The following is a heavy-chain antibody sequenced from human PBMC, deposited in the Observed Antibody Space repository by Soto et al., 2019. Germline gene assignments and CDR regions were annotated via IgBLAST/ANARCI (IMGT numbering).Heavy chain of an antibody. D-gene: IGHD1-20*01. Sequence: EVQLVESGGGLVQPGGSLRLSCAASGFTFSSYSMNWVSQAPGKGLEWVSYISSSSSTIYYADSVKGRFTISRDNAKNSLYLQMNSLRDEDTAVYYCARDRIWSCYPITGTTCYFDYWGQGTLVTVSS. J-gene: IGHJ4*02. V-gene: IGHV3-48*02. CDR1: GFTFSSYS. CDR3: ARDRIWSCYPITGTTCYFDY. CDR2: ISSSSSTI.